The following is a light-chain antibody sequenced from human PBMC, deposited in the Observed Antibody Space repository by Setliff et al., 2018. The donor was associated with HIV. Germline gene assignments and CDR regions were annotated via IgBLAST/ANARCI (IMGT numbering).Light chain of an antibody. CDR2: EVS. J-gene: IGLJ1*01. CDR3: CSNTGSNTYV. Sequence: LAQPASVSGSPGQSITISCTGTSSDVGTYNLVSWYQQHPGKAPKLMIYEVSKRPSGVSNRFSGSKSGNTASLTISGLQAEDEADYYCCSNTGSNTYVFGTGTKGT. V-gene: IGLV2-23*02. CDR1: SSDVGTYNL.